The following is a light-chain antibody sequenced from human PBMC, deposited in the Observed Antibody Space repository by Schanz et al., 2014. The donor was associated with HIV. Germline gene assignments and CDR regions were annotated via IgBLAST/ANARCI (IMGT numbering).Light chain of an antibody. CDR2: DVS. J-gene: IGLJ2*01. Sequence: QSALTQPASVSGSPGQSITIACTGTSSDIGTYDYVSWYQQHPGKAPKLVIYDVSSRPSGISNRFSGSKSGNTASLTISGLQADDEADYYCGSYTGSTPLGIFGGGTKVTVL. CDR3: GSYTGSTPLGI. V-gene: IGLV2-14*03. CDR1: SSDIGTYDY.